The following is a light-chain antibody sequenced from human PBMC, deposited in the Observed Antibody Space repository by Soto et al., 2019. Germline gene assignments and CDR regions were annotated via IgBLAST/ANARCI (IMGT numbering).Light chain of an antibody. CDR1: QSVTNNY. Sequence: EVVLTQSPGTLSLSPGERATLSCRASQSVTNNYFAWYQQKPGQAPRLLIFGSSDRATGTPDRFSGSGSGTDFTLTISRLEPEDSVVYYCQQYGSSPPYTFGQGTKLEIK. V-gene: IGKV3-20*01. CDR3: QQYGSSPPYT. CDR2: GSS. J-gene: IGKJ2*01.